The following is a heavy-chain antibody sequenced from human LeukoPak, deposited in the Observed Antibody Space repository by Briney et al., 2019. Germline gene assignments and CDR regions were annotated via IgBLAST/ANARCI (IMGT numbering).Heavy chain of an antibody. Sequence: GGSLRLSCAASGFSFSTYGMHWVRQAPGKGLEWVTFMQYDGSEEYYADSVKGRFTISRDNSKNTLYLQMDSLRGEDTAVYYCAGKAAAYYFVYWGQGTLVTVSS. D-gene: IGHD2-2*01. J-gene: IGHJ4*02. V-gene: IGHV3-30*02. CDR3: AGKAAAYYFVY. CDR1: GFSFSTYG. CDR2: MQYDGSEE.